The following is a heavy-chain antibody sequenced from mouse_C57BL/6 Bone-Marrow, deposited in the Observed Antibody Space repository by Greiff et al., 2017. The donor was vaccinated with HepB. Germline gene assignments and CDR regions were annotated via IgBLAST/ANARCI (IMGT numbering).Heavy chain of an antibody. CDR2: TFYSGIT. Sequence: DVKLQESGPSLVRPSQPLSLTCTVTGFSINSDCYWIWIRQFPGNKLEYIGYTFYSGITYYNPSLERRTYITRDTSKNQFSLKLSSVTTEDTATYYCARGPYYGSSYDAMDYWGQGTSVTVSS. J-gene: IGHJ4*01. CDR3: ARGPYYGSSYDAMDY. D-gene: IGHD1-1*01. V-gene: IGHV3-3*01. CDR1: GFSINSDCY.